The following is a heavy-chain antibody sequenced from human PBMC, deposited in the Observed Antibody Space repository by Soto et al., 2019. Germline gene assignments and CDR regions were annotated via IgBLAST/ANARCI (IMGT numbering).Heavy chain of an antibody. J-gene: IGHJ4*02. CDR1: GFSFSSFA. D-gene: IGHD1-1*01. CDR2: INGRGDAT. Sequence: EVHLLESGGGLVQPGGSQRLPCAASGFSFSSFAMSWVRQTPGKGLEWVSGINGRGDATYYADSVRGRFTISRDNSKNTLYLQMDSLRAEDTAVYYCAKESEPTGIPFFDYWGQGTLVTVSS. V-gene: IGHV3-23*01. CDR3: AKESEPTGIPFFDY.